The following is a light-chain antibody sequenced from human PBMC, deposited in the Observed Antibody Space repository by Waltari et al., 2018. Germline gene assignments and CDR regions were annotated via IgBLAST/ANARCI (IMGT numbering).Light chain of an antibody. Sequence: EIVLTQSPGTLSLSPGERATLSCRASQSVSSSYLAWYQQKPGQAPRPLIYGAAGRATGIPDRFSGSGSGTDFTLTISRLEPEDFAVYYCQQYGSSPYTFGQGTKLEIK. CDR1: QSVSSSY. CDR3: QQYGSSPYT. CDR2: GAA. V-gene: IGKV3-20*01. J-gene: IGKJ2*01.